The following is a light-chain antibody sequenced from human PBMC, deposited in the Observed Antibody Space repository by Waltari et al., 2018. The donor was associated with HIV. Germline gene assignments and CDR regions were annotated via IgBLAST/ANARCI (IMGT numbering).Light chain of an antibody. CDR2: SNN. Sequence: QSVLTQPPSASGTPGQRVTISCSGSRSNIASNTVNWYQQLPGTAPKLLIYSNNQRPSVVPDRFSGFKSGTSASLAISGLQSEDEADYYCAAWDDNLNGWVFGGGTKLTVL. J-gene: IGLJ3*02. CDR1: RSNIASNT. V-gene: IGLV1-44*01. CDR3: AAWDDNLNGWV.